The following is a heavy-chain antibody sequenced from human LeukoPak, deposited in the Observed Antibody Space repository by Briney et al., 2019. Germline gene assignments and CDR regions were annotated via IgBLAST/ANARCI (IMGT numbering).Heavy chain of an antibody. V-gene: IGHV3-23*01. CDR1: GFTFSSYA. J-gene: IGHJ4*02. D-gene: IGHD3-10*01. CDR2: IYSGGST. CDR3: ARDPYNSGSSYFDY. Sequence: GGPLRLSCAASGFTFSSYAMSWVRQAPGKGLEWVSAIYSGGSTFYADSVKGRFTISRDNSKNTLYLQMNSLRAEGTAVYYCARDPYNSGSSYFDYWGQGTLVTVSS.